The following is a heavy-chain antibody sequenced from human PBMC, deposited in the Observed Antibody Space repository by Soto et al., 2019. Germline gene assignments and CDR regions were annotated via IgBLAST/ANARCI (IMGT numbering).Heavy chain of an antibody. V-gene: IGHV1-2*02. Sequence: QVQLVQSGAEVKKPGASVKVSCKASGYTFTGYYMHWVRQAPGQGLEWMGWINPNSGGTNYAQKFKGRVTMTRDTAISTAYMELSRLRSDDTAVYYCARELIAARLAFDIWGQGTMVTVSS. J-gene: IGHJ3*02. CDR3: ARELIAARLAFDI. CDR1: GYTFTGYY. CDR2: INPNSGGT. D-gene: IGHD6-6*01.